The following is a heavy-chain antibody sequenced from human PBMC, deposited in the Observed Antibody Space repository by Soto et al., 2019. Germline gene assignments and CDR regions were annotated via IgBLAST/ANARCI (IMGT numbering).Heavy chain of an antibody. Sequence: QVQLQQWGAGLLKPSETLSLTCAVYGGSFSGYYWRWIRQPPGKGLEWIGEINHSGSTNYNPSLKSRPSISVHAPKHRFSLTLSSVTAADTAVYYRARDKSYYSRRGYDYGMDVLGPGTTVTVSS. D-gene: IGHD3-10*01. CDR1: GGSFSGYY. CDR2: INHSGST. CDR3: ARDKSYYSRRGYDYGMDV. J-gene: IGHJ6*02. V-gene: IGHV4-34*01.